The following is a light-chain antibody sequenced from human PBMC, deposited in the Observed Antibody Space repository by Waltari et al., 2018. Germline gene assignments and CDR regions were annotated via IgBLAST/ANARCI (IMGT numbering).Light chain of an antibody. CDR2: WAS. CDR3: QQYYSTYVYT. Sequence: DIVMTQSPDSLAVSLGERATINCKSSQSVLYSSNNKNYLAWYQQQPGQPPKLLIYWASTRESGVPDRFSGSGSGTDFTLTISSLQAEDVAVYYCQQYYSTYVYTFGQGTKLEIK. CDR1: QSVLYSSNNKNY. V-gene: IGKV4-1*01. J-gene: IGKJ2*01.